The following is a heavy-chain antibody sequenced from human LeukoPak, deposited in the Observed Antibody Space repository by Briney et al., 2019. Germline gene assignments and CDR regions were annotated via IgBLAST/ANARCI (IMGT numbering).Heavy chain of an antibody. V-gene: IGHV3-48*03. Sequence: PGGYLRFSCAASGFTFNSYEMNWVRHAPGRGLEGVSYISCSGSSTYYADYVKGRFTIPRDNAKNSLYLQMNSLRAGDTAVYYCARAPTGPVHWGQGTLVTVSS. CDR3: ARAPTGPVH. CDR1: GFTFNSYE. J-gene: IGHJ4*02. D-gene: IGHD1-1*01. CDR2: ISCSGSST.